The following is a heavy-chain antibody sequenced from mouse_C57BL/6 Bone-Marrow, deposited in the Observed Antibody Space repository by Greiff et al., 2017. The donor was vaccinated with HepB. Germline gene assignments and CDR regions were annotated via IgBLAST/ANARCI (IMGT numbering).Heavy chain of an antibody. CDR2: INYDGSST. V-gene: IGHV5-16*01. J-gene: IGHJ1*03. CDR1: GFTFSDYY. Sequence: EVQVVESEGGLVQPGSSMKLSCTASGFTFSDYYMAWVRQVPEKGLEWVANINYDGSSTYYLDSLKSRFIISRDNAKNILYLQMSSLTSEDTATYYCARENYYGSSDDWYFDVWGTGTTVTVSS. CDR3: ARENYYGSSDDWYFDV. D-gene: IGHD1-1*01.